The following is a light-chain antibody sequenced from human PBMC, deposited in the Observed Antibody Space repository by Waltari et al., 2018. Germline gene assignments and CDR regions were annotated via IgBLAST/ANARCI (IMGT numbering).Light chain of an antibody. V-gene: IGLV9-49*03. CDR3: GADHGSGSSFVYV. J-gene: IGLJ1*01. Sequence: QPVLTQPPSASASLGASVTLTCTLSSGYSNYKVDWYQQRPGKGPRFVMRGGTGGIVGSKGDGIPDRFSVLGSGLNRYLTIKNIQEEDESDYHCGADHGSGSSFVYVFGTGTKVTV. CDR1: SGYSNYK. CDR2: GGTGGIVG.